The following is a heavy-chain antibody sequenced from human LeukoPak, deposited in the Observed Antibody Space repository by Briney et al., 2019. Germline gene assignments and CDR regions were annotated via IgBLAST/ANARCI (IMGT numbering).Heavy chain of an antibody. J-gene: IGHJ4*02. CDR1: GYTFTGYY. D-gene: IGHD6-13*01. Sequence: ASVKVSCKASGYTFTGYYMHWVRQAPGRGLEWMGWINPNSGNTGYAQKFQGRVTMARNTSISTAYMELSSLRSEDTAVYYCARGVRAVAAAGTLYYFDYWGQGTLVTVSS. CDR3: ARGVRAVAAAGTLYYFDY. CDR2: INPNSGNT. V-gene: IGHV1-8*02.